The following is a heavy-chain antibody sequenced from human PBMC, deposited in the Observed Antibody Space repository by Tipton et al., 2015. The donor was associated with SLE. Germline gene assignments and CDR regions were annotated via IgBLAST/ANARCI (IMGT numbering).Heavy chain of an antibody. CDR2: ISYDGSNK. CDR3: ARAWSYSTGWYYDL. CDR1: GFTFSTYA. D-gene: IGHD6-19*01. J-gene: IGHJ2*01. Sequence: SLRLSCAASGFTFSTYAMHWVRQAPGKGLEWVAVISYDGSNKYYADSVKGRFTISRDNSKNTLYLQMNSLRTEDTAVYYCARAWSYSTGWYYDLWGRGTLVTVSS. V-gene: IGHV3-30*04.